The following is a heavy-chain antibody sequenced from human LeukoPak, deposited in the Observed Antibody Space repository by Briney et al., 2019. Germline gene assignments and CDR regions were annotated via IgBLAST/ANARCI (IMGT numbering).Heavy chain of an antibody. Sequence: TGGSLRLSCAASGVIISSYAMSWVRQAPGKGLEWVSAINGRGDNTYCADFVKGRFTISRDNSKSTVYLQMNSLRTEDTAVYYCAKDRVSPGFNWFDPWGQGTLVTVSS. J-gene: IGHJ5*02. CDR3: AKDRVSPGFNWFDP. V-gene: IGHV3-23*01. CDR1: GVIISSYA. CDR2: INGRGDNT. D-gene: IGHD2/OR15-2a*01.